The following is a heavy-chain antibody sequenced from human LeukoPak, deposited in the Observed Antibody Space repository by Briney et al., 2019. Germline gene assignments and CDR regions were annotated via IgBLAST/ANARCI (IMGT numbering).Heavy chain of an antibody. D-gene: IGHD6-13*01. CDR3: TNRPRLAAAGTAEYFPH. J-gene: IGHJ1*01. V-gene: IGHV3-23*01. Sequence: GGSLRLSCAASGVTFSNYAMSWVRQAPGKGLEWVSAISGTGGSTYYADSVQGRFTISRDNSKNTLYLQMNSLRAEDTAVYYCTNRPRLAAAGTAEYFPHWGQGTLVIVSS. CDR2: ISGTGGST. CDR1: GVTFSNYA.